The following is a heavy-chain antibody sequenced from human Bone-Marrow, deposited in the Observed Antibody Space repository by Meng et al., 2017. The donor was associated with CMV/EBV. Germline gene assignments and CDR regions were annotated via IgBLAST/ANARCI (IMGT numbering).Heavy chain of an antibody. Sequence: GPLRLSCAVYGGSFSGYYWSWIRQPPGKGLEWIGEINHSGSTNYNPSLKSRVTISVDTSKNQFSLKLSSVTAADTAVYYCARALRPYWYFDLWGRGTLVTVSS. CDR2: INHSGST. J-gene: IGHJ2*01. CDR3: ARALRPYWYFDL. V-gene: IGHV4-34*01. CDR1: GGSFSGYY.